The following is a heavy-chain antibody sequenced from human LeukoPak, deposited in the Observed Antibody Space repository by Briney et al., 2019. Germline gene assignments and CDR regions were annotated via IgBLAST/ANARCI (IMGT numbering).Heavy chain of an antibody. D-gene: IGHD3-10*01. Sequence: PSETLSLTCTVSGGSISSSSYYWGWFRQPPGKGLEGIGEIYYRGSTSYSPSLKSRVTISVDTSKNQFSLKLNSVTAADTAVYYCAREGLSGQEFDPWGQGTLVTVSS. V-gene: IGHV4-39*07. CDR2: IYYRGST. CDR3: AREGLSGQEFDP. CDR1: GGSISSSSYY. J-gene: IGHJ5*02.